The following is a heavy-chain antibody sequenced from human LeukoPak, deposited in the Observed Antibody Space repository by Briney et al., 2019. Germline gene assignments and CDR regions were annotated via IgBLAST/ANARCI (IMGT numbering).Heavy chain of an antibody. D-gene: IGHD4-17*01. CDR2: IQPDGGVT. V-gene: IGHV3-7*01. J-gene: IGHJ5*01. CDR1: GFTFSSYW. CDR3: VRLFGGVTTFDF. Sequence: GGSLRLSCAASGFTFSSYWMSWVRQGPGKGLEWVASIQPDGGVTFYLDSVKGRFTISRDNAKSSVFLQMNSLRAEDTAVYYCVRLFGGVTTFDFWGQGTLVTASS.